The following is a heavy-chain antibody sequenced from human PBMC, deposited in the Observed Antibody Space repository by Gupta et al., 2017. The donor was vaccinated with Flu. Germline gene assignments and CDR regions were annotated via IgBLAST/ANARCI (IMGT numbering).Heavy chain of an antibody. V-gene: IGHV3-13*04. CDR3: ARTGIAAAGRIDAFDI. J-gene: IGHJ3*02. D-gene: IGHD6-13*01. CDR2: IGTAGDT. Sequence: EVQLVESGGGLVQPGGSLRLSCAASGFTFSRYDMHWVRQATGKGLEWVSAIGTAGDTYYPGSVKGRFTISRENAKNSLYLQMNSLRAGDTAVYYCARTGIAAAGRIDAFDIWGQGTMVTVSS. CDR1: GFTFSRYD.